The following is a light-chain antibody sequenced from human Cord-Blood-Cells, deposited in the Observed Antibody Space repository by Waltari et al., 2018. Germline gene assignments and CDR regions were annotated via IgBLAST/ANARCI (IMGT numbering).Light chain of an antibody. CDR3: MQALQTPRT. CDR1: QSLLHSNGYNY. Sequence: DIVMTQSPLSLPVTPGEPASICCRSSQSLLHSNGYNYLDWYLQKPGQSPQLLIYLGSNRASGVPDRFSGSGSGTDFTLKISRVEAEDVGVYYCMQALQTPRTFGPGTKVDIK. V-gene: IGKV2-28*01. CDR2: LGS. J-gene: IGKJ3*01.